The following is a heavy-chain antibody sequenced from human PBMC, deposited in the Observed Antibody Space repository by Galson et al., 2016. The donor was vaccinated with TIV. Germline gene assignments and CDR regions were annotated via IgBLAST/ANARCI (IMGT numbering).Heavy chain of an antibody. CDR2: AYYTGGT. Sequence: SETLSLTCTVSGHPFTRDYYWGWIRQPPGKGLEWIGSAYYTGGTYYNPSLRSRVTVSLDTSNNQSFPKLSSVTAADTAVYYCTGESAGTTVHSWGQGALVTVSS. D-gene: IGHD1-7*01. V-gene: IGHV4-38-2*02. CDR1: GHPFTRDYY. CDR3: TGESAGTTVHS. J-gene: IGHJ4*02.